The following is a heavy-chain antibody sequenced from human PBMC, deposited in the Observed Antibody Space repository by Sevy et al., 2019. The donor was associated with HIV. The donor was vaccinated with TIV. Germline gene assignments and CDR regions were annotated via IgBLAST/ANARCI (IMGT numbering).Heavy chain of an antibody. CDR3: ARLGWTNWFDP. J-gene: IGHJ5*02. CDR1: GGTFNSFA. Sequence: ASVKVSCKASGGTFNSFAISWVRQAPGQGLEWMGGIIPIFGTANYAQRFQGRVTIAADESTSTAYMELSSLRSEDTALYYCARLGWTNWFDPWGQGTLVTVSS. D-gene: IGHD3-10*01. CDR2: IIPIFGTA. V-gene: IGHV1-69*13.